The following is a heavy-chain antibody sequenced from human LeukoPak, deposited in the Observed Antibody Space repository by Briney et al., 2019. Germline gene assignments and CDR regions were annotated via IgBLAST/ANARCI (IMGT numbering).Heavy chain of an antibody. Sequence: GGSLRLSCAASGFTFSNFGMHWVRQAPGKGLEWVAVISVDGSNEYYADSVKGRFTISRDNSKNSLYLQMNSLRAEDTAVYYCARISSWNAFDIWGQGTMVTVSS. D-gene: IGHD6-13*01. CDR2: ISVDGSNE. CDR3: ARISSWNAFDI. V-gene: IGHV3-30*03. J-gene: IGHJ3*02. CDR1: GFTFSNFG.